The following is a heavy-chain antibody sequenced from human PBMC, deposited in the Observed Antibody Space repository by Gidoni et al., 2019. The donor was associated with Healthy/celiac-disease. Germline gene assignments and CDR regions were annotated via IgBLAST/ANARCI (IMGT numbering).Heavy chain of an antibody. V-gene: IGHV1-3*01. Sequence: QVQLVQSGAEVKKPGASVKVSCKASGYTFTSYAMHWVRQAPGQRLEWMGWINAGNGNTKYSQKFQGRVTITRDTSASTAYMELSSLRSEDTAVYYCARGPVTTTLRNPAYNWFDPWGQGTLVTVSS. CDR2: INAGNGNT. D-gene: IGHD4-4*01. CDR1: GYTFTSYA. CDR3: ARGPVTTTLRNPAYNWFDP. J-gene: IGHJ5*02.